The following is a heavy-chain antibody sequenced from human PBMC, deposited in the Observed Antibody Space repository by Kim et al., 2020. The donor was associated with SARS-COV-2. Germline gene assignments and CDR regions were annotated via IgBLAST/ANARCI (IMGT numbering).Heavy chain of an antibody. V-gene: IGHV3-11*01. Sequence: GGSLRLSCAASGFTFSDYYMSWIRQAPGKGLEWVSYISSSGSTIYYADSVKGRFTISRDNAKNSLYLQMNSLRAEDTAVYYCARVRIAARFKNPFDPWGQGTLVTVSS. J-gene: IGHJ5*02. CDR1: GFTFSDYY. CDR2: ISSSGSTI. D-gene: IGHD6-6*01. CDR3: ARVRIAARFKNPFDP.